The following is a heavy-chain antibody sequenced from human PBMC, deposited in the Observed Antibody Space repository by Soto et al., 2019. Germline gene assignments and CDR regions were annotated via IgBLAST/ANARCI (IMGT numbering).Heavy chain of an antibody. V-gene: IGHV1-69*01. J-gene: IGHJ4*02. CDR3: ARGYYYDSSGYYSNAYYFDY. Sequence: QVQLVQSGAEVKKPGSSVKVSCKASGGTFSSYAISWVRQAPGQGLEWMGGIIPIFGTANYAQKFQGRVTITAEESTSTAYREVSSLRSEDTAVYYWARGYYYDSSGYYSNAYYFDYWCQGTLVTVSS. D-gene: IGHD3-22*01. CDR2: IIPIFGTA. CDR1: GGTFSSYA.